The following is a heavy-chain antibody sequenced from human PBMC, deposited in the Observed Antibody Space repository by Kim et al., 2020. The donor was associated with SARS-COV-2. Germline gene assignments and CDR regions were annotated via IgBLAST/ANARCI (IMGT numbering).Heavy chain of an antibody. CDR1: GFTFSSYA. J-gene: IGHJ3*02. D-gene: IGHD3-9*01. CDR2: ISGSGGST. CDR3: AKDSSKFDILTGLNAFYI. V-gene: IGHV3-23*01. Sequence: GGSLRLSCAASGFTFSSYAMSWVRQAPGTGLEWVSVISGSGGSTYSADSVQGRFTLSRDNSKNTLYLHINSLRAEDTAVYYCAKDSSKFDILTGLNAFYIWGQGTMVTVSS.